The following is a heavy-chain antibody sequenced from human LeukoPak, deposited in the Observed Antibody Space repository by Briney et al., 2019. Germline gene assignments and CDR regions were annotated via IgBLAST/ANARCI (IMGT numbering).Heavy chain of an antibody. Sequence: GGSLRLSCAASGFTFSSYEMNWVRQAPGKGLEWVSYISSSGSTIYYADSVKGRFTISRDNAENSLYLQMNSLRAEDTAVYYCVRGAPYYYDSSGYSPRPFDYWGQGTLVTVSS. CDR3: VRGAPYYYDSSGYSPRPFDY. J-gene: IGHJ4*02. CDR1: GFTFSSYE. CDR2: ISSSGSTI. D-gene: IGHD3-22*01. V-gene: IGHV3-48*03.